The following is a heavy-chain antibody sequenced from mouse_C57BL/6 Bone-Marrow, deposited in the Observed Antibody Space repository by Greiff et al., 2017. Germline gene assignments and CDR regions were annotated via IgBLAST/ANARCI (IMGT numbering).Heavy chain of an antibody. J-gene: IGHJ1*03. CDR2: IDPSDSET. CDR3: ARGDYYGSSFYWYFDV. Sequence: VQLQQPGAELVRPGSSVKLSCKASGYTFTSYWMHWVKQRPIQGLEWIGNIDPSDSETHYNQKFKDKATLTVDKSSSTAYMQLSSLTSEDSAVYYWARGDYYGSSFYWYFDVWGTGTTVTVSS. CDR1: GYTFTSYW. V-gene: IGHV1-52*01. D-gene: IGHD1-1*01.